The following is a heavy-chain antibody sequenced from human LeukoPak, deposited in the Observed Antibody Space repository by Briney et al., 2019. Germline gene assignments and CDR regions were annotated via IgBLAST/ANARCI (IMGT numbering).Heavy chain of an antibody. Sequence: SETLSLTCTVSGGSISSYYWSWIRQPAGKGLEWIGRIYTSGSTNYNPSLKSRVTMSVDTSKNQFSLQLRSVTAADTAVYYCARVETYYYDSSGYFNWFDPWGQGTLVTVSS. D-gene: IGHD3-22*01. V-gene: IGHV4-4*07. CDR3: ARVETYYYDSSGYFNWFDP. CDR1: GGSISSYY. CDR2: IYTSGST. J-gene: IGHJ5*02.